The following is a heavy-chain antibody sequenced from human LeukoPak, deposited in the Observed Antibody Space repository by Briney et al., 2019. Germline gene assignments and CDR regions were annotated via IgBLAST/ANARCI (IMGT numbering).Heavy chain of an antibody. V-gene: IGHV3-66*01. J-gene: IGHJ4*02. CDR1: GFTLSGDY. CDR3: AKDAYGYSYGLFDY. Sequence: GGSLRLSCAASGFTLSGDYMSWVRQAPGKGLEWVSVIYSDGRTYYADPVKGRFTISRDNSKNTLFLQMNSLRVEDTAVYYCAKDAYGYSYGLFDYWGQGTLVTVSS. CDR2: IYSDGRT. D-gene: IGHD5-18*01.